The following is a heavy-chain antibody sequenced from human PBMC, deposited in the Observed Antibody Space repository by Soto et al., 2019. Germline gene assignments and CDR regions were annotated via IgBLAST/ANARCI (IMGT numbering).Heavy chain of an antibody. J-gene: IGHJ4*02. Sequence: SQTLSLTCAISGDSVSSNSAAWNWIRQSPSRGLEWLGRTYYRSKWYNDYAVSVKSRITINPDTSKNQFSLQLNSVTPEDTAVYYCARGFGYSSGWHVLFDYWGQGTLVIVSS. CDR3: ARGFGYSSGWHVLFDY. V-gene: IGHV6-1*01. CDR2: TYYRSKWYN. CDR1: GDSVSSNSAA. D-gene: IGHD6-19*01.